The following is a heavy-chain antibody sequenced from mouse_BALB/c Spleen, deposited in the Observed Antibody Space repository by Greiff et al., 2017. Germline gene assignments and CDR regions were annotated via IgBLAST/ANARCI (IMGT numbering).Heavy chain of an antibody. V-gene: IGHV1-63*02. J-gene: IGHJ4*01. D-gene: IGHD2-1*01. CDR1: GYTFTNYW. CDR2: IYPGGGYT. Sequence: QVQLKESGAELVRPGTSVKISCKASGYTFTNYWLGWVKQRPGHGLEWIGDIYPGGGYTNYNEKFKGKATLTADTSSSTAYMQLSSLTSEDSAVYFCARGGNSYAMDYWGQGTSVTVSS. CDR3: ARGGNSYAMDY.